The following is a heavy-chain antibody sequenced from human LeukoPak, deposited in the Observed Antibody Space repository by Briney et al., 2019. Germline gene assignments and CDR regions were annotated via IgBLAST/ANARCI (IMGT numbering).Heavy chain of an antibody. CDR1: GDSISSGDYY. D-gene: IGHD3-22*01. Sequence: SETLSLTCTVSGDSISSGDYYWSWIRQPAGKGLEWIGRISSSGSTNYNPSLKSRATISVDTSKNQFSLKLSSVTAADTAVYFCARGPYSYDSSGAFDIWGQGTMGTVSS. J-gene: IGHJ3*02. CDR2: ISSSGST. V-gene: IGHV4-61*02. CDR3: ARGPYSYDSSGAFDI.